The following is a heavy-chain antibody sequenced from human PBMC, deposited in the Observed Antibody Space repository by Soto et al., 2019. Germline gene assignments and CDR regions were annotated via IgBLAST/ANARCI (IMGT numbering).Heavy chain of an antibody. Sequence: GESLKISCKGSGYTFNSYWIGWVRQMPGKGLEWMGIIFPGDSESRYSPSFQGQVTISADKSISTAYLQLTSLKASDTAMYYCERRTTLEPFDIWGQGTMVTVSS. CDR3: ERRTTLEPFDI. CDR1: GYTFNSYW. V-gene: IGHV5-51*01. J-gene: IGHJ3*02. CDR2: IFPGDSES. D-gene: IGHD1-1*01.